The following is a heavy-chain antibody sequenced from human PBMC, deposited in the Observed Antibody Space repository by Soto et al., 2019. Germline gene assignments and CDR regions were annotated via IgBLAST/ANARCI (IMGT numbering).Heavy chain of an antibody. Sequence: QVQLQQWGAGLLKPSETLSLTCAVYGGSFSGYYWSWIRQPPGKGLEWIGEINHSGSTNYNPSLKSRVTISGDTSKNQFSLKLSSVTAADTAVYYCARGGCSSTSCYAGWFDPWGRGTLVTVSS. CDR3: ARGGCSSTSCYAGWFDP. D-gene: IGHD2-2*01. CDR2: INHSGST. CDR1: GGSFSGYY. J-gene: IGHJ5*02. V-gene: IGHV4-34*01.